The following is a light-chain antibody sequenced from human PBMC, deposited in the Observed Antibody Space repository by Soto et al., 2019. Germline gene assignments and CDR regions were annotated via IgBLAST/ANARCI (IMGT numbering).Light chain of an antibody. J-gene: IGKJ3*01. V-gene: IGKV1-8*01. CDR3: QQYYSYPRT. Sequence: AIRMTQSPSSLSASTGDRVTITCRASQGISSYLAWYQQKPGKAPKLLIYAASTLQSGVPSRFSGSGSGTDFTLTISCLQSEDFATYYCQQYYSYPRTFCSGTNVDI. CDR1: QGISSY. CDR2: AAS.